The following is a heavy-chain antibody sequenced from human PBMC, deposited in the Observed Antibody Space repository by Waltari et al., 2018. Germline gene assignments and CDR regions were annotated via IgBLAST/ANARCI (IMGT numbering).Heavy chain of an antibody. Sequence: QVQLQESGPGLVKPSETLSLTCSVYGGSISNHYWNWIRQTPGKGLEWIGHISSSGQTNYNPSLKSRVSVSLDTSKARFSLRLSSVTAADTAVYYCARATYYDVSSGYSFDNWGQGTLVTVSS. CDR3: ARATYYDVSSGYSFDN. J-gene: IGHJ4*02. CDR1: GGSISNHY. V-gene: IGHV4-59*11. CDR2: ISSSGQT. D-gene: IGHD3-3*01.